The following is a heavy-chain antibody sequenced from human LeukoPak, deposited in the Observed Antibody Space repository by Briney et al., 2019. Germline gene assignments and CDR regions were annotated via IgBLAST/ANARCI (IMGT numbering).Heavy chain of an antibody. Sequence: PGRSLRLSCAASGFTFSSYGMHWVRQAPGKGLEWVAVISYDGSNKYYADSVKGRFTISRDNSKNTLYLQMNSLRAEDTAVYYCAKEKPPTEVLWYFDLWGRGTLVTVSS. D-gene: IGHD1-1*01. CDR2: ISYDGSNK. CDR1: GFTFSSYG. J-gene: IGHJ2*01. CDR3: AKEKPPTEVLWYFDL. V-gene: IGHV3-30*18.